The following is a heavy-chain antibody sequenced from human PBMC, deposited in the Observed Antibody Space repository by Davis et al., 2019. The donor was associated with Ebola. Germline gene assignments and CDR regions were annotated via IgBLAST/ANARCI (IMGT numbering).Heavy chain of an antibody. D-gene: IGHD3-22*01. V-gene: IGHV4-31*03. CDR3: ASLWRYYYDSSGYRSPNAFDI. Sequence: SETLSLTCTVSGGSISSGGYYWSWIRQHPGKGLEWIGYIYYSGSTYYNPSLKSRVTISVDTSKNQFSLKLSSVTAADTAVYYCASLWRYYYDSSGYRSPNAFDIWGQGTMVTVSS. J-gene: IGHJ3*02. CDR2: IYYSGST. CDR1: GGSISSGGYY.